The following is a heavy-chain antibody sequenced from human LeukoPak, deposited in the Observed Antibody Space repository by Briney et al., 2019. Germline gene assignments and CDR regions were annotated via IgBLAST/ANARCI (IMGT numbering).Heavy chain of an antibody. Sequence: PSETLSLTCTVSGGSISTGSYYWSWIRQPAGKGLEWIGRIYTSGSTNYNPSLKSRVTIPVDTSKNQFSLKLSSVTAADTALYYCARWGEVYWYFDLWGRGTLVTVSS. CDR3: ARWGEVYWYFDL. J-gene: IGHJ2*01. CDR2: IYTSGST. CDR1: GGSISTGSYY. V-gene: IGHV4-61*02. D-gene: IGHD3-10*01.